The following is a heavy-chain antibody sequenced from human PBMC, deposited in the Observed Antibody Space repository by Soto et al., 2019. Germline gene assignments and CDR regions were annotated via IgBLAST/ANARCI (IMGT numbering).Heavy chain of an antibody. J-gene: IGHJ4*02. CDR2: IIPIFGTA. CDR1: GGTFSSYA. Sequence: SVKVSCKASGGTFSSYAISWVRQAPGQGLEWMGGIIPIFGTANYAQKFQGRVTITADKSTSTAYMELSSLRSEDTAVYYCARYKLVSRTSRTSLYYFDYWGQGTLVTVSS. D-gene: IGHD1-20*01. V-gene: IGHV1-69*06. CDR3: ARYKLVSRTSRTSLYYFDY.